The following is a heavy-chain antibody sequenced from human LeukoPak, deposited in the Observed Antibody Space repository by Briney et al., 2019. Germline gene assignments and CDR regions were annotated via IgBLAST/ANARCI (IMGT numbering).Heavy chain of an antibody. CDR3: ARDRVTTNTPYFDY. J-gene: IGHJ4*02. CDR2: ISPYNGNT. D-gene: IGHD4-17*01. CDR1: GYTFTNYG. Sequence: ASVKVSCKASGYTFTNYGISWVRQAPGEGLEWMGWISPYNGNTDYAQKLQGRVTMTTDTSTSTVYMELRSLGFDDTAVYYCARDRVTTNTPYFDYWGQGTLVTVSS. V-gene: IGHV1-18*01.